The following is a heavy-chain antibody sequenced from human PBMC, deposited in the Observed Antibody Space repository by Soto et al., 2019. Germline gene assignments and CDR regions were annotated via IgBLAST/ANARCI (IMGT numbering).Heavy chain of an antibody. Sequence: EVQLVESGGGLVQPGGSLRLSCAASGFTVSSFYMTWVRQAPGKGLQWVAVISRGGSTYYADSVKGRFTISRANSKNTLYLEMNSLRAEDTAVYYCARDTFGGAYDFLHGGQGTLFTVAS. CDR3: ARDTFGGAYDFLH. V-gene: IGHV3-66*01. CDR1: GFTVSSFY. J-gene: IGHJ4*02. D-gene: IGHD3-3*01. CDR2: ISRGGST.